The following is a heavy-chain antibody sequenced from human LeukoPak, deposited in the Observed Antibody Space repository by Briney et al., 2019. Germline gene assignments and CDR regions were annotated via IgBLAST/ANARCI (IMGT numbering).Heavy chain of an antibody. CDR3: AREFGGYYLLRYFDY. D-gene: IGHD3-22*01. V-gene: IGHV3-30-3*01. Sequence: GGSLRLSCAASGFTFSSYAMHWVRQAPGKGLEWVAVISYDGSNKYYADSVKGRFTISGDNSKNTLYLQMNSLRAEDTAVYYCAREFGGYYLLRYFDYWGQGTLVTVSS. CDR1: GFTFSSYA. CDR2: ISYDGSNK. J-gene: IGHJ4*02.